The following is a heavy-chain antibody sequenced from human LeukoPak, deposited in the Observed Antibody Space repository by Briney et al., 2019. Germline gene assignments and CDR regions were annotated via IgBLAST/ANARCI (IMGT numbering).Heavy chain of an antibody. Sequence: GGSLRLSCVASGFTFSNYWMSWVRHAPGKGLEWVANIKHDGGETYYVESVRGRFTISRDNAKNAVFLQMNSLRDEDTAVYYCTRSGIYRSAWSDYWGQGTLISVSS. CDR1: GFTFSNYW. J-gene: IGHJ4*02. D-gene: IGHD6-19*01. CDR2: IKHDGGET. V-gene: IGHV3-7*01. CDR3: TRSGIYRSAWSDY.